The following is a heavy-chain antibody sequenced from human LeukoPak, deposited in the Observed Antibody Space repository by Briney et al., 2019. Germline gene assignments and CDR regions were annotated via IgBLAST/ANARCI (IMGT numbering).Heavy chain of an antibody. Sequence: SETLSLTCTVSGGSISSGGYYWSWIRQHPGKGLEWIGYIYYSGSTYYNPSLKSRVTISVDTSKNQFSLKLSSVTAADTAVYYCAGSFTIFGVVTGAFDIWGQGTMVTVSS. CDR3: AGSFTIFGVVTGAFDI. D-gene: IGHD3-3*01. J-gene: IGHJ3*02. V-gene: IGHV4-31*03. CDR1: GGSISSGGYY. CDR2: IYYSGST.